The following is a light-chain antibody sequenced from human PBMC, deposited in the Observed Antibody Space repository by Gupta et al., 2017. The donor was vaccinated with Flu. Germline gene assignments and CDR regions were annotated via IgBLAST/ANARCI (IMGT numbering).Light chain of an antibody. Sequence: EIVMTQSPATLSVSPGERATLSCRASQSVRSNLAWYKQKPGQAPRLLIYGASTRDTGITARFSGSGFGTEFPLTISSRQSEDFAVYYCQQNNNWPPSTFGQGTKLEIK. CDR3: QQNNNWPPST. CDR2: GAS. J-gene: IGKJ2*01. CDR1: QSVRSN. V-gene: IGKV3-15*01.